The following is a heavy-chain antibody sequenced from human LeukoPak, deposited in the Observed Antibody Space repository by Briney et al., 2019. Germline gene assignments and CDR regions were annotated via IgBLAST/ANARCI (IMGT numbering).Heavy chain of an antibody. CDR3: ARGHYDSSGYHDY. D-gene: IGHD3-22*01. CDR2: VWYDGSNK. J-gene: IGHJ4*02. CDR1: GFTFSSYG. Sequence: GGSLRLSCAASGFTFSSYGMHWVRQAPGKGLEWVAVVWYDGSNKYYADSVKGRFTISRDNSKNTLYLQMNSLRAEDTAVYYCARGHYDSSGYHDYWGQGTLVTVSS. V-gene: IGHV3-33*01.